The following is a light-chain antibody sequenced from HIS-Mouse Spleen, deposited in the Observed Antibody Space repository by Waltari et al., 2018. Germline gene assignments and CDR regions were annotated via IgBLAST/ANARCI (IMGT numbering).Light chain of an antibody. CDR1: SSYVGSYNL. V-gene: IGLV2-23*01. Sequence: QSALTQPASVSGSPGQSLTISCPGTSSYVGSYNLVPWYQQHPGKAPKLMIYEGSKRPSGVSNRFSGSKSGNTASLTISGLQAEDEADYYCCSYAGSSTWVFGGGTKLTVL. J-gene: IGLJ3*02. CDR2: EGS. CDR3: CSYAGSSTWV.